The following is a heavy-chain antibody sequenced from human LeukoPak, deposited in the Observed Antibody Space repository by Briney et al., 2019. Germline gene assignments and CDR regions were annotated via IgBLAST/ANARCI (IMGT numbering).Heavy chain of an antibody. V-gene: IGHV4-59*12. CDR1: GGSMRSYY. CDR2: VDHSGNS. D-gene: IGHD2-2*01. J-gene: IGHJ4*02. CDR3: ARGGRIVGSTSLFDY. Sequence: SETLSLTCTVSGGSMRSYYWNWIRQPPGEGLEWIGHVDHSGNSNHNPSLTSRVTLSLDMSKNRFSLQLSSVTAADTAVYYCARGGRIVGSTSLFDYWGQGTLVTVSS.